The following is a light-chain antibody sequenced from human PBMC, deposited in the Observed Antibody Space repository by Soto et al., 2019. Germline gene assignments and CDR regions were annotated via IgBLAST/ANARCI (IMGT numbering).Light chain of an antibody. Sequence: EIVLTQSPATPSLSPGERATLSCRASQSVSSYLAWYQQKPGQAPRLLIYDASNRATGIPARFSGSGSGTDFTLTISSLEPEDFAVYYCQQYKGELTFGGGTKVDIK. CDR1: QSVSSY. J-gene: IGKJ4*01. CDR3: QQYKGELT. V-gene: IGKV3-11*01. CDR2: DAS.